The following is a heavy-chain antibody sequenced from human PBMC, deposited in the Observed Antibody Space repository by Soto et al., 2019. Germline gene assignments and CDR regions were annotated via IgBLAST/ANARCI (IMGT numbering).Heavy chain of an antibody. D-gene: IGHD2-15*01. V-gene: IGHV1-69*02. CDR2: IIPILGIA. J-gene: IGHJ6*03. CDR3: VRGYCSGGSCYSYYYYYMDV. CDR1: GGTFSSYT. Sequence: QVQLVQSGAEVKKPGSSVKVSCKASGGTFSSYTISWVRQAPGQGLEWMGRIIPILGIANYAQKFQGRVTITADKSTSTAYMELSSLRSEDTAVYYCVRGYCSGGSCYSYYYYYMDVWVKGTTVTVSS.